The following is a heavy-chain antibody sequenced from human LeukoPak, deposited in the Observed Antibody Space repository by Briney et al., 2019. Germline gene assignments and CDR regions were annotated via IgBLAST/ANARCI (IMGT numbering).Heavy chain of an antibody. V-gene: IGHV1-46*01. CDR3: ASVPRGDGTADDY. Sequence: ASVKVSCKASGYTFSSYYMHWVRLAPGQGLEWMGIINPSAGSTIYAQKFQGRFTMTRDTSTSTVYMELSSLRSEDTAVYYCASVPRGDGTADDYWGQGTLVSVSS. CDR2: INPSAGST. J-gene: IGHJ4*02. CDR1: GYTFSSYY. D-gene: IGHD3-10*01.